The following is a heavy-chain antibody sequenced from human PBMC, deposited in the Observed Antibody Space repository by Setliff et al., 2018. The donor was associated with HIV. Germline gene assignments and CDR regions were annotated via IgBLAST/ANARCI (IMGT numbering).Heavy chain of an antibody. V-gene: IGHV1-2*06. Sequence: ASVKVSCKASGYTFTSYYIHWVRQAPGQGLEWMGRIIPNSGGTNFARNFQGRVTMTRVTSTSTAYMVLSRLRSDDTAVYYCASKVSCNKGVYHEAFDTWGQGTMVTVSS. CDR1: GYTFTSYY. CDR2: IIPNSGGT. D-gene: IGHD2-8*01. CDR3: ASKVSCNKGVYHEAFDT. J-gene: IGHJ3*02.